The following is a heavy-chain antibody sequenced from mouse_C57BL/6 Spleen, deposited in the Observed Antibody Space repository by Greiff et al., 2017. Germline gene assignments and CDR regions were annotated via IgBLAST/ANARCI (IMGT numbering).Heavy chain of an antibody. CDR3: ARHENYYGKRNFDY. V-gene: IGHV5-6*02. CDR1: GFTFSSYG. CDR2: ISSGGSDT. D-gene: IGHD1-1*01. J-gene: IGHJ2*01. Sequence: EVKVEESGGDLVKPGGSLKLSCAASGFTFSSYGMSWVRQTPDKRLAWVATISSGGSDTYYPESVKGRFTISRDNAKNTLYLQMSSLKSEDTAMYYCARHENYYGKRNFDYWGQGTTLTVSS.